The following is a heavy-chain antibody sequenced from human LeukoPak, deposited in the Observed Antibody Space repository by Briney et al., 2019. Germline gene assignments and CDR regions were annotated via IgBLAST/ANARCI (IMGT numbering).Heavy chain of an antibody. CDR2: ISYDGSNK. CDR1: GFTFSSYA. V-gene: IGHV3-30*04. CDR3: ARDGVRGVIITPYYYYYMDV. Sequence: GGSLRLSCAASGFTFSSYAMHWVRQAPGKGLEWVAVISYDGSNKYYADSVKGRFTISRGNSKNTLYLQMNSLRAEDTAVYYCARDGVRGVIITPYYYYYMDVWGKGTTVTISS. J-gene: IGHJ6*03. D-gene: IGHD3-10*01.